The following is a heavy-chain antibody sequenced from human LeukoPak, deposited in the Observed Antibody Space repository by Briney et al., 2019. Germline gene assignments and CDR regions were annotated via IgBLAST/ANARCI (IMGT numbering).Heavy chain of an antibody. V-gene: IGHV1-69*01. Sequence: SVKVSCKASGGTFSSYAISWVRQAPGQGLEWMGGIIPIFGTANYAQKFQGRVTITADESTSTAYMELSSLRSEDTAVYYCARVPTTVATREYYFDYWGQGTLVTVSS. CDR2: IIPIFGTA. D-gene: IGHD4-23*01. CDR3: ARVPTTVATREYYFDY. J-gene: IGHJ4*02. CDR1: GGTFSSYA.